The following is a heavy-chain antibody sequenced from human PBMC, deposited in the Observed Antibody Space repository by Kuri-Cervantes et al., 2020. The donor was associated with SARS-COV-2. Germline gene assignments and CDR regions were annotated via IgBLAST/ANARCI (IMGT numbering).Heavy chain of an antibody. V-gene: IGHV3-21*01. CDR1: GFTFSSYG. D-gene: IGHD3-22*01. Sequence: GGSLRLSCAASGFTFSSYGMNWVRQAPGKGLEWVSSIRSNSDYKFYADSLKGRFTISRDNAKNSLFLEMTSLTAEDTAVYYCARDPDYYDSSGPFDYWGQGTQVTVSS. J-gene: IGHJ4*02. CDR3: ARDPDYYDSSGPFDY. CDR2: IRSNSDYK.